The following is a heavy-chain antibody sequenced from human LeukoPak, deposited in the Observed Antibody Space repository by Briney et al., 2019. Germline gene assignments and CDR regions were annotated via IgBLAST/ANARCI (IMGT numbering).Heavy chain of an antibody. D-gene: IGHD1-1*01. CDR3: ATTRNRGLNRGWFDP. V-gene: IGHV4-61*02. J-gene: IGHJ5*02. CDR2: IYTSGST. Sequence: SETLSLTCTVSGGSISSGSYYWSWIRQPAGKGLEWIGRIYTSGSTNYNPSLKSRVTISVDTSKNQFSLKLSSVTAADTAVYYCATTRNRGLNRGWFDPWGQGTLVTVSS. CDR1: GGSISSGSYY.